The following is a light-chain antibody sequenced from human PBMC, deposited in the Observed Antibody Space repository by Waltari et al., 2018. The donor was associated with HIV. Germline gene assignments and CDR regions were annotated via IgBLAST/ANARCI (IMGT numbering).Light chain of an antibody. CDR3: QQYYNLLPT. J-gene: IGKJ3*01. CDR1: QNLFTSSNKKNH. CDR2: WAS. V-gene: IGKV4-1*01. Sequence: DSVMTQSPDSLSVSLGERPPVSCTSRQNLFTSSNKKNHLAWYQQRPRQPPKLLISWASTRESGVPDRFSGSGSGTDFTLTISGLQAEDVAVYYCQQYYNLLPTFGPGTKVDIK.